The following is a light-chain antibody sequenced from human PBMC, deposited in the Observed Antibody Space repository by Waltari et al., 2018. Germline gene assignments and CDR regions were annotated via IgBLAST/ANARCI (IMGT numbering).Light chain of an antibody. CDR1: HLEEKF. V-gene: IGLV3-1*01. J-gene: IGLJ2*01. Sequence: SSELTQPPSVPVSPGQTASITCSGAHLEEKFASWYQQKPGQSPVLVIYQDNRRPSGIPERFSGSTSGNTATLTISGTQAMDEADYYCQAWDRNTYVVFGGGTKLTVL. CDR2: QDN. CDR3: QAWDRNTYVV.